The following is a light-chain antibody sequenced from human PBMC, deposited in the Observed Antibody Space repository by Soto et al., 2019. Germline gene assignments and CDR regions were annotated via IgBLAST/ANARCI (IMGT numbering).Light chain of an antibody. CDR2: RDV. J-gene: IGLJ2*01. CDR3: ATRDDSLNGDVV. Sequence: QSVLIQPPSASGPPGQWVTISCSGSSSNIGSNSIYWYQQLPGMAPKLLFYRDVQRPSGVPERFSASKSGTTASLAISGLRPEDEGVYYCATRDDSLNGDVVFGGGTKLTVL. V-gene: IGLV1-47*01. CDR1: SSNIGSNS.